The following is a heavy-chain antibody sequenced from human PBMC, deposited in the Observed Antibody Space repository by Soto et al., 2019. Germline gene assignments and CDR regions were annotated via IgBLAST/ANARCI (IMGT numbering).Heavy chain of an antibody. CDR2: IDPSDSYT. CDR1: GYSFPSYW. J-gene: IGHJ6*02. V-gene: IGHV5-10-1*01. Sequence: KVSCKASGYSFPSYWISWVRQMPGKGLEWMGRIDPSDSYTKYSPSFQGHVTISADKSISTAYLQWSSLKASDTAMYYCARLMAVSSSWQLYGMDVWGQGTTVTVSS. D-gene: IGHD6-13*01. CDR3: ARLMAVSSSWQLYGMDV.